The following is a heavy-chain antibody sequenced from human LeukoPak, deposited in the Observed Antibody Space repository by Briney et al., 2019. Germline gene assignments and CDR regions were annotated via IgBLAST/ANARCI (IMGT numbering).Heavy chain of an antibody. J-gene: IGHJ4*02. CDR2: IYYSGIT. D-gene: IGHD6-25*01. Sequence: PSETLSLTCTVSGGSISSYYWSWIRQSPGKGLEWIGYIYYSGITNYNPSLKSRDTISVDTSKNQFSLKLSFVTAADTAVYYCARRDSQRLAHYFDYWGQGTLVTVSS. CDR3: ARRDSQRLAHYFDY. V-gene: IGHV4-59*01. CDR1: GGSISSYY.